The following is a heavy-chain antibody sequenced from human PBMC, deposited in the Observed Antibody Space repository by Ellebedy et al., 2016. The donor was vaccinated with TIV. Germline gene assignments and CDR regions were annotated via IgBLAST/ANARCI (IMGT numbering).Heavy chain of an antibody. CDR2: TGWNSAWI. CDR1: GFTLRDYA. Sequence: PGGSLRLSCAASGFTLRDYAMHWVRQVPGKGLEWVSGTGWNSAWIGYAESVMGRFSISRDNAKNSLYLRMIILRAEDTAVYYCAKDIASYDHYGMDVWGLGTTVIVSS. V-gene: IGHV3-9*01. D-gene: IGHD2-8*01. J-gene: IGHJ6*02. CDR3: AKDIASYDHYGMDV.